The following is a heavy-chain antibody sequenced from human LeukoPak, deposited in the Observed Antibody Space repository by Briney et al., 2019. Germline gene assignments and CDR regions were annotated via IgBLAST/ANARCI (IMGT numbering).Heavy chain of an antibody. CDR2: ISYDGSNK. V-gene: IGHV3-30*18. J-gene: IGHJ4*02. Sequence: GGSLRLSCAASGFTFSSYGMHWVRQAPGKGLEWVAVISYDGSNKYYADSVKGRFTISRDNSKNTLYLQMNSLRAEDTAVYYCAKLRSAIDYWGQGTLVTVSS. CDR1: GFTFSSYG. CDR3: AKLRSAIDY.